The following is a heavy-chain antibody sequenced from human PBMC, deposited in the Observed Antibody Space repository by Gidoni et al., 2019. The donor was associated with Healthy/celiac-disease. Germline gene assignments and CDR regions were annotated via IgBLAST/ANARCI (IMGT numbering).Heavy chain of an antibody. Sequence: EVQLVESGGGLVQPGGSLRLSCAASGFTFSSYWMSWVRQAPGKGLEWVDNIKQDGSEKYYVDSVKGRFTISRDNAKNSLYLQMNSLRAEDTAVYYCARDSYSSGYAGVKGGQGTLVTVSS. CDR3: ARDSYSSGYAGVK. CDR1: GFTFSSYW. CDR2: IKQDGSEK. V-gene: IGHV3-7*01. D-gene: IGHD3-22*01. J-gene: IGHJ4*02.